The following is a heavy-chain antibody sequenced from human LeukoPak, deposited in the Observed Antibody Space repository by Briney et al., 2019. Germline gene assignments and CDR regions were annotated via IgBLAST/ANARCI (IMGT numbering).Heavy chain of an antibody. CDR3: PRHRSRVDAFDV. J-gene: IGHJ3*01. Sequence: PSETLSLTCTVSGSSISDYYWSWIRQAPGKGLEWIGYIYYIGSAKYNPSLKRRVTISLDTSEKLFYLKLSSVTATDTAVYHRPRHRSRVDAFDVWGHGTMVTVSS. CDR1: GSSISDYY. CDR2: IYYIGSA. V-gene: IGHV4-59*08. D-gene: IGHD3-10*01.